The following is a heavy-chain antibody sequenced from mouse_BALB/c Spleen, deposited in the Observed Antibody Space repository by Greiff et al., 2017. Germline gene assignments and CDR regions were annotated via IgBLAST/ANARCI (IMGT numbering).Heavy chain of an antibody. Sequence: DVHLVESGGGLVQPGGSRKLSCAASGFTFSSFGMHWVRQAPEKGLEWVAYISSGSSTIYYADTVKGRFTISRDNPKNTLFLQMTSLRSEDTAMYYCARGGTTATWFAYWGQGTLVTVSA. CDR1: GFTFSSFG. D-gene: IGHD1-2*01. CDR3: ARGGTTATWFAY. J-gene: IGHJ3*01. CDR2: ISSGSSTI. V-gene: IGHV5-17*02.